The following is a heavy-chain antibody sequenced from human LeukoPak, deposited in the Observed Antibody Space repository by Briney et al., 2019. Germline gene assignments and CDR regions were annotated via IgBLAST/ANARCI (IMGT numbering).Heavy chain of an antibody. J-gene: IGHJ4*02. Sequence: ASVKISCKASGYTFTGYYMHWVRQAPGQGLEWMGRIHPNSGGTNYAQKFQGRVTMTRDTSISTAYMELSRLRSDDTAVYYCARAYPGGNGLLGYWGQGTLVTVSS. D-gene: IGHD2-15*01. CDR1: GYTFTGYY. CDR3: ARAYPGGNGLLGY. V-gene: IGHV1-2*06. CDR2: IHPNSGGT.